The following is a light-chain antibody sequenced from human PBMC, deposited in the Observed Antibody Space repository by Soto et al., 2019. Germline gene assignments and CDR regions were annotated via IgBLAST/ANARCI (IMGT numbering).Light chain of an antibody. Sequence: IHMTQSPSSLSASVGDRVTITCRASERISTYLNWYQQKPGEAPKLLISTSGTLQRVVPSTFSVSGSGTDFTLTITSLQPADLATYVCQQTYSTPYTFGRGTKSEIK. CDR3: QQTYSTPYT. J-gene: IGKJ2*01. CDR1: ERISTY. V-gene: IGKV1-39*01. CDR2: TSG.